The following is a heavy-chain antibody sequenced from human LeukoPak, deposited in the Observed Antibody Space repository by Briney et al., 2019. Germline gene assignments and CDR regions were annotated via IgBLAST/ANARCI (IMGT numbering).Heavy chain of an antibody. CDR3: AKEPVVPAAIPCYFDY. J-gene: IGHJ4*02. CDR2: IKQDGSEK. CDR1: GFTFSSYW. D-gene: IGHD2-2*02. V-gene: IGHV3-7*03. Sequence: PGGSLRLSCAASGFTFSSYWMSWVRQAPGKGLEWVANIKQDGSEKYYVDSVKGRFTISRDNAKNSLYLQMNSLRAEDTAVYYCAKEPVVPAAIPCYFDYWGQGTLVTVSS.